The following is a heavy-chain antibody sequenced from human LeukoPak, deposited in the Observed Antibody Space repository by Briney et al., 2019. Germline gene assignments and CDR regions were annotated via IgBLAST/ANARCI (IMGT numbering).Heavy chain of an antibody. Sequence: SETLSLTCTVSGGSISSGDYYWSWIRQPPGKGLEWIGYIYYSGSTFYNPSLKSRVIISVGTSKNQFSLKLSSATAADTAVYYCARESRPTFYYDSSGYYPDYWGQGTLVTVSS. V-gene: IGHV4-30-4*01. CDR1: GGSISSGDYY. CDR2: IYYSGST. J-gene: IGHJ4*02. D-gene: IGHD3-22*01. CDR3: ARESRPTFYYDSSGYYPDY.